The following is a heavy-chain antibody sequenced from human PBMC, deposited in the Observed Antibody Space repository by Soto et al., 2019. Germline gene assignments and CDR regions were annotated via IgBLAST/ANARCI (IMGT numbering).Heavy chain of an antibody. CDR3: ARATSSWYNCFDP. D-gene: IGHD6-13*01. J-gene: IGHJ5*02. CDR1: GFTVSSNY. CDR2: IYSGGRT. V-gene: IGHV3-53*01. Sequence: GGSLRLSCAASGFTVSSNYMSWVRQAPGKGLEWVSVIYSGGRTYYADSVKGRFTISRDNSKNTLYLQMNSLRAEDTAVYYCARATSSWYNCFDPWGQGTLVTVSS.